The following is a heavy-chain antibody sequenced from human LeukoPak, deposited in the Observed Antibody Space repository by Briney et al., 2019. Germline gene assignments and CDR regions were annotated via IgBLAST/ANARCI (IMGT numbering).Heavy chain of an antibody. CDR2: IYYTGST. CDR1: GGSISSYY. V-gene: IGHV4-59*01. CDR3: VRVRGDSSGYYAFDY. J-gene: IGHJ4*02. Sequence: SETLSLTCTVSGGSISSYYWTWIRQPPGKGLEWIGYIYYTGSTNYNPSLKSRVTISVDTSKNQFSLNLSSVTAADTAVYYCVRVRGDSSGYYAFDYWGQGTLVTVSS. D-gene: IGHD3-22*01.